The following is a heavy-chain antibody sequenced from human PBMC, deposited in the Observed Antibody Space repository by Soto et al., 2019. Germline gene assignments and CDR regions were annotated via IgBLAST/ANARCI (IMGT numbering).Heavy chain of an antibody. CDR2: IRGADGRT. J-gene: IGHJ4*02. D-gene: IGHD6-19*01. CDR1: GFTFNTFD. CDR3: VKGAWCDD. Sequence: HPGGSLRPSCAASGFTFNTFDMTWVRQAPGKGLEWVSVIRGADGRTYYADSLKGRFTISRDNSKNTLFLQVTSLRVEDTAVYYCVKGAWCDDWGQGTLVTVSS. V-gene: IGHV3-23*01.